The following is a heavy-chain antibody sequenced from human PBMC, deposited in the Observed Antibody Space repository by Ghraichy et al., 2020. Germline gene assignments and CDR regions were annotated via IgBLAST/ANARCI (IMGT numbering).Heavy chain of an antibody. CDR3: ARHQLTISGWFDP. CDR1: GGSISSYY. V-gene: IGHV4-59*01. Sequence: GSLSLTCTVSGGSISSYYWSWIRQPPGKGLEWIGYIYYSGSTNYNPSLKSRLTISVDTSKNQFSLKLRSVTAADTAVYYCARHQLTISGWFDPWGQGVLVTVSS. CDR2: IYYSGST. J-gene: IGHJ5*02. D-gene: IGHD3-3*01.